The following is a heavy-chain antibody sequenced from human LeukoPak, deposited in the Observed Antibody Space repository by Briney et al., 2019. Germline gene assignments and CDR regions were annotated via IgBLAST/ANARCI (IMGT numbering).Heavy chain of an antibody. CDR1: GFTFSSYA. J-gene: IGHJ4*02. D-gene: IGHD3-9*01. CDR3: AGGHYDILTGYYTHFDY. V-gene: IGHV3-30-3*01. Sequence: GGSLRLSCAASGFTFSSYAMHWVRQAPGKGLEWVAVISYDGSNKYYADSVKGRFTISRDKSKNTLYLQMNSLRVEDTAVYYFAGGHYDILTGYYTHFDYGAREPWSPSPQ. CDR2: ISYDGSNK.